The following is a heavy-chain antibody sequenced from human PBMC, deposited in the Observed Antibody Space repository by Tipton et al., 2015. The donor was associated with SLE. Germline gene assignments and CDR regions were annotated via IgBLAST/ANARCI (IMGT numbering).Heavy chain of an antibody. CDR3: ALSDSSYNAFDI. V-gene: IGHV3-48*01. D-gene: IGHD3-22*01. CDR2: ISSSSSTI. CDR1: RFTFSNYS. Sequence: SLRLSCAASRFTFSNYSMNWVRQAPGKGLEWVSYISSSSSTIYYADSVKGRFTISRDNAKNSLYLQMNSLRAEDTAVYYCALSDSSYNAFDIWGQGTMVTVSS. J-gene: IGHJ3*02.